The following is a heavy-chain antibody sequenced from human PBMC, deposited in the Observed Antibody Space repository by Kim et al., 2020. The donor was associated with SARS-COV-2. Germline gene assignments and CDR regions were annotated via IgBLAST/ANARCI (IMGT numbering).Heavy chain of an antibody. V-gene: IGHV3-15*01. CDR2: SKSKTDGGTA. D-gene: IGHD3-10*01. CDR3: ATDPVARPSGEFFYAY. Sequence: GGSLRLSCAASGFTFTNAWMNWVRQAPGRGLEWVGRSKSKTDGGTADYAALVKGRFTISRDDAKNTLHLQMNSLQPEDTAVYYCATDPVARPSGEFFYAYWGQGTLVTVSS. J-gene: IGHJ4*02. CDR1: GFTFTNAW.